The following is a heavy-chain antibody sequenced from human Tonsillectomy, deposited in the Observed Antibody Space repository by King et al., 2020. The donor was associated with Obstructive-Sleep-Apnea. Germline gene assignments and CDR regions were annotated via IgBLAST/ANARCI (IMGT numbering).Heavy chain of an antibody. CDR2: MRSKANSYAT. V-gene: IGHV3-73*01. CDR3: SAGDAIDH. J-gene: IGHJ4*02. Sequence: VQLVESGGGLVQPGESLKLSCAASGFIFSGSSMHWVRQASEKGLELVGRMRSKANSYATTYAASVKGRFTISRDDSKNTAYLQMNSLKTEDTAVYYCSAGDAIDHWGQGTLVTVSS. CDR1: GFIFSGSS.